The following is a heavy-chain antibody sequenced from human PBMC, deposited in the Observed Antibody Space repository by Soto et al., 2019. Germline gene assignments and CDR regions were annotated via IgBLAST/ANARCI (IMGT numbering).Heavy chain of an antibody. CDR2: ISSRSDI. CDR3: AREYTAWPLAYGLDV. D-gene: IGHD2-2*02. V-gene: IGHV3-21*01. J-gene: IGHJ6*02. Sequence: AGGSLRLSCVGSGFTFSTYSINWVRQAPGKGLEWVSSISSRSDIYYADSVKGRFTISRDNAKNSVSLQMNSLRAEDTAVYYCAREYTAWPLAYGLDVWGQGTTVTVSS. CDR1: GFTFSTYS.